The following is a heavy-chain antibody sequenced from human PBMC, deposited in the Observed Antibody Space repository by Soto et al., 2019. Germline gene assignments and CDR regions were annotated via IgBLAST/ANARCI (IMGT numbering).Heavy chain of an antibody. V-gene: IGHV4-30-4*01. CDR2: IYYSVST. Sequence: SETLSLTCTVSGGSISSGDYYWNWIRQPPGKGLEWIGYIYYSVSTYYNPSLKSRVTISGDTSKNQFSLKLSSVTAADTAVYYCASSEGDFFDYWGQGTLVTVSS. J-gene: IGHJ4*02. CDR3: ASSEGDFFDY. CDR1: GGSISSGDYY.